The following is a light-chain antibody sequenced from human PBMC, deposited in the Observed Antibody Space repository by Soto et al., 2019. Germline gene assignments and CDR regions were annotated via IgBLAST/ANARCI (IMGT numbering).Light chain of an antibody. J-gene: IGLJ3*02. CDR3: QSYDTSLPWV. Sequence: QAVVTQPPSVSGAPGQTVTISCTGSSSNIGAGYDVHWYQQLPGTAPKLLISGNNNRPSGVPDRFSGSKSGTSASLAITGLQAEDEADYYCQSYDTSLPWVFGGGTQLTVL. CDR2: GNN. V-gene: IGLV1-40*01. CDR1: SSNIGAGYD.